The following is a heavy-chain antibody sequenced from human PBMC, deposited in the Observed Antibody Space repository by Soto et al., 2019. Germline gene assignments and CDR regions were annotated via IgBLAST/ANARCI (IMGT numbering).Heavy chain of an antibody. D-gene: IGHD1-26*01. CDR3: HARGPLPTAGNGEYYYYGMDV. V-gene: IGHV6-1*01. J-gene: IGHJ6*02. CDR2: TYYRSKWYH. CDR1: GDSVSSDSAA. Sequence: PSQTLSLTCAISGDSVSSDSAAWNWIRQSPSRGLEWLGRTYYRSKWYHDYAVSVKSRITINPDTSTNQFSLQLNSVTAADTAVYYCHARGPLPTAGNGEYYYYGMDVWGQGTTVTVSS.